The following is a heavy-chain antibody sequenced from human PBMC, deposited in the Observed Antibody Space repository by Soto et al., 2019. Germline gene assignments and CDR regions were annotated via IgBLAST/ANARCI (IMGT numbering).Heavy chain of an antibody. Sequence: QVQLQQWGAGLLKPSETLSLTCAVYGGSFSGYYWSWIRQPPGKGLEWIGEINPSGTTNYTPSLKHRVTMSGDTPKNQFSLKMTSVTAADTAVYYCARGRDGGAAIWGQGTLVTVTS. CDR2: INPSGTT. D-gene: IGHD4-17*01. V-gene: IGHV4-34*01. CDR3: ARGRDGGAAI. J-gene: IGHJ4*02. CDR1: GGSFSGYY.